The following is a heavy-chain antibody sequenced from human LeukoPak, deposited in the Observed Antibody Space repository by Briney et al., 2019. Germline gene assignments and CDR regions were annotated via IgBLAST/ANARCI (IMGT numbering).Heavy chain of an antibody. CDR2: ISSSSSYV. J-gene: IGHJ4*02. D-gene: IGHD4-11*01. CDR3: ARDPTVTTNGDY. Sequence: GGSLRLSCAASGFTFSSYSMNWVRQAPGKGLEWVSSISSSSSYVYYADSVKGRFTISRDNAKNSLYLQMNSLRAEDMAVYYCARDPTVTTNGDYWGQGTLVTVSS. V-gene: IGHV3-21*01. CDR1: GFTFSSYS.